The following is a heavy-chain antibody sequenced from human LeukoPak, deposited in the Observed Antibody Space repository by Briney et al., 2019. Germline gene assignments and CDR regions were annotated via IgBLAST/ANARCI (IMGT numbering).Heavy chain of an antibody. CDR3: VPYYYDSSGYYYVPG. D-gene: IGHD3-22*01. J-gene: IGHJ4*02. V-gene: IGHV4-4*07. CDR1: GGSISSYY. CDR2: IYTSGST. Sequence: SESLSLTCTVSGGSISSYYCGWIRQPAGRVLGWIGRIYTSGSTNNNASLRSRVTKSVDTSKNQFSLKLSSVTAAGTAVYDCVPYYYDSSGYYYVPGWGQGTLVTVSS.